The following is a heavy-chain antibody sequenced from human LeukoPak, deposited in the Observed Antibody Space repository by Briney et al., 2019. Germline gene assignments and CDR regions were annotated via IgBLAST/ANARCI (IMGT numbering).Heavy chain of an antibody. CDR1: GYTFTAYY. D-gene: IGHD3-22*01. Sequence: ASVKVPCKASGYTFTAYYIHWVRQAPGQGLQWMGWINPNSGGTNYAQKFQGRVTMTRDTSISTAYMELSSLRSDDTAVYYCARTVYYDSSGSHDCWGQGTLVTVSS. CDR3: ARTVYYDSSGSHDC. V-gene: IGHV1-2*02. CDR2: INPNSGGT. J-gene: IGHJ4*02.